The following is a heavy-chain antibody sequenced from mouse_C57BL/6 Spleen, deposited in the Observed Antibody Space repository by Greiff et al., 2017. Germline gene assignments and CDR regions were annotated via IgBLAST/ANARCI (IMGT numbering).Heavy chain of an antibody. CDR2: IDPGDGDT. Sequence: QVQLQQSGAELVKPGASVKISCKASGYAFSSYWMNWVKQRPGKGLEWIGTIDPGDGDTNYNGKFKGKATLTADKASSTAYMQLSSLTAEDSAVYVCARSSGTSFDYWGQGTTLTVSS. CDR3: ARSSGTSFDY. CDR1: GYAFSSYW. J-gene: IGHJ2*01. V-gene: IGHV1-80*01. D-gene: IGHD4-1*01.